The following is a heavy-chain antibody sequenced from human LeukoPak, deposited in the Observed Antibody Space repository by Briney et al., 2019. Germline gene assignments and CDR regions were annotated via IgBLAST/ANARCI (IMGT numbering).Heavy chain of an antibody. CDR1: GYTFTGYY. J-gene: IGHJ6*03. V-gene: IGHV1-2*02. Sequence: CASVKVSCKASGYTFTGYYMHWVRQAPGQGLEWMGWINPNSGGTNYAQKFQGRVTMTRDTSISTAYMELSRLRSDDTAVYYCARGLTTVTPDEDYMDVWGKGTTVTDSS. D-gene: IGHD4-17*01. CDR3: ARGLTTVTPDEDYMDV. CDR2: INPNSGGT.